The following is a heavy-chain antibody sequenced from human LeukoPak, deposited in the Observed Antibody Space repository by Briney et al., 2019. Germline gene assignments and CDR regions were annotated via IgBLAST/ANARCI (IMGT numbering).Heavy chain of an antibody. V-gene: IGHV4-59*01. CDR3: ARMVAARPYYMDV. CDR1: GGSISSDY. D-gene: IGHD2-15*01. J-gene: IGHJ6*03. CDR2: IYYSGST. Sequence: KPSETLSLTCTVSGGSISSDYWSWIRQPPGKGLEWSGYIYYSGSTNYNPSLKSRVTISVDTSKNQFSLKLSSVTAADTAVYYCARMVAARPYYMDVWGKGTTVTVSS.